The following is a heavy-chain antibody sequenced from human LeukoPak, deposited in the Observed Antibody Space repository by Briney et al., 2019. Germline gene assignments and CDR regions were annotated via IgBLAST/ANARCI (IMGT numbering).Heavy chain of an antibody. J-gene: IGHJ4*02. CDR1: DESFSGYY. CDR3: ARLVRWLQFSGPDY. Sequence: SETLSLTCAVYDESFSGYYCSWIRQPPGKGLEWIGEINHSGSTNYNPSLKSRVTISVDTSKNQFSLKLSSVTAADTAVYYCARLVRWLQFSGPDYWGQGTLVTVSS. D-gene: IGHD5-24*01. V-gene: IGHV4-34*01. CDR2: INHSGST.